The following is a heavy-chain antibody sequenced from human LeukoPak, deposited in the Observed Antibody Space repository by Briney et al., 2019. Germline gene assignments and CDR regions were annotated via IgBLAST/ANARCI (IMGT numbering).Heavy chain of an antibody. CDR3: ATTPGGIAAAVDY. V-gene: IGHV4-4*02. CDR1: GGSISSSNW. Sequence: SGTLSLTCAVSGGSISSSNWWSWVRQPPGKGLEWIGEIYHSGSTNYNPSLKSRVTISVDTSKNQFSLKLSSVTAADTAVYYCATTPGGIAAAVDYWGQGTLVTVSS. J-gene: IGHJ4*02. CDR2: IYHSGST. D-gene: IGHD6-13*01.